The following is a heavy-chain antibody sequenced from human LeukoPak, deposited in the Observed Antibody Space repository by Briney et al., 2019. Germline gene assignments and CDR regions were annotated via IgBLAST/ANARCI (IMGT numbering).Heavy chain of an antibody. CDR1: GYTFTGYY. J-gene: IGHJ4*02. Sequence: ASVKVSCKASGYTFTGYYMHWVRQAPGQGLEWMGWINPNSGGTNYAQKLQGRVTMTTDTSTSIAYMELRSLRSDDTAVYYCASFLVGATTVFDYWGQGTLVTVSS. CDR3: ASFLVGATTVFDY. CDR2: INPNSGGT. D-gene: IGHD1-26*01. V-gene: IGHV1-2*02.